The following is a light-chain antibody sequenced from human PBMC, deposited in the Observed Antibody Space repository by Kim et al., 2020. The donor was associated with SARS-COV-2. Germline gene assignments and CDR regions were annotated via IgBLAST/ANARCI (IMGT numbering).Light chain of an antibody. CDR1: SLKTSY. V-gene: IGLV3-19*01. J-gene: IGLJ2*01. CDR3: NSRDTTGYHVV. Sequence: SSELTQDPAVSVALGQTVTITCRGDSLKTSYAGWSQQKAGEAPVLVIYDKNSRPSGVPDRFSGSSSGNTASLTITGAQAEDEADYYCNSRDTTGYHVVFSGGTQLTVL. CDR2: DKN.